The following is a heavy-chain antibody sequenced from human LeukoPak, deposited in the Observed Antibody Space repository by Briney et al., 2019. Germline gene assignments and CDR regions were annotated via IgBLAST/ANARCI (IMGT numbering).Heavy chain of an antibody. D-gene: IGHD1-26*01. V-gene: IGHV3-11*01. Sequence: PGGSLRLSCAASGFTFSDYYMSWIRQAPGKGLEWVSYISSSGSTIYCADSVKGRFTISRDNAKNSLYLQMNSLRAEDTAVYYCATIPRVGATHDAFDIWGQGTMVTVSS. J-gene: IGHJ3*02. CDR3: ATIPRVGATHDAFDI. CDR1: GFTFSDYY. CDR2: ISSSGSTI.